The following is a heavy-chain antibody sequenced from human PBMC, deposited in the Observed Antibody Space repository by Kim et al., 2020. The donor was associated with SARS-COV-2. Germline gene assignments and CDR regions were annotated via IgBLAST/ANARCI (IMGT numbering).Heavy chain of an antibody. J-gene: IGHJ4*02. V-gene: IGHV3-9*01. CDR3: AKDNEYGSGSYDY. D-gene: IGHD3-10*01. CDR1: GFTFDDYA. Sequence: GGSLRLSCAASGFTFDDYAMHWVRQAPGKGLEWVSGISWNSGSIGYADSVKGRFTISRDNAKNSLYLQMNSLRAEDTALYYCAKDNEYGSGSYDYWGQGTLVTVSS. CDR2: ISWNSGSI.